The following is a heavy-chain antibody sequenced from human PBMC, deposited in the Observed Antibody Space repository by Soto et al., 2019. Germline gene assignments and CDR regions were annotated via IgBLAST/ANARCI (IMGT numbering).Heavy chain of an antibody. J-gene: IGHJ6*02. CDR3: ARDSTTVTTYGMDV. CDR2: IIPIFGTA. D-gene: IGHD4-4*01. Sequence: VASVKVSCKASGGTFSSYSISWVRRAPGQGLEWMGGIIPIFGTANYAQKFQGRVTITADESTSTAYMELSSLRSEDTAVYYCARDSTTVTTYGMDVWGQGTTVTVSS. CDR1: GGTFSSYS. V-gene: IGHV1-69*13.